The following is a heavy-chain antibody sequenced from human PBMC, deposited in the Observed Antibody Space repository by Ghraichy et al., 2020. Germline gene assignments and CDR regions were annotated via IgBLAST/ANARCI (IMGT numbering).Heavy chain of an antibody. D-gene: IGHD2-21*01. Sequence: SETLSLTCSVYGGSIGGYYWSWIRHSPGQGLEWIGEINYIGVTIYNPSLESRVTISFDTYNNHFSLSLASVTAADTALYYCASGIYCGGGAGYPGSSSFDYWGQGIPVTVSS. CDR1: GGSIGGYY. V-gene: IGHV4-34*01. J-gene: IGHJ4*02. CDR3: ASGIYCGGGAGYPGSSSFDY. CDR2: INYIGVT.